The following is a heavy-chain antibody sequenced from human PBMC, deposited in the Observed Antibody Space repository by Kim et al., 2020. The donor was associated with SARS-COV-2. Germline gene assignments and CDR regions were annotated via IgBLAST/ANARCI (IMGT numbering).Heavy chain of an antibody. J-gene: IGHJ4*02. Sequence: GGSLRLSCVASGFTFSSYGMHWVRQAPGKGLEWVAVMWYDGSREHYADSVKGRFTISRDNSKNTLYLQMNSLRGEDTAVYFCATERTQLAFDYWGQGSLVTVSS. D-gene: IGHD6-19*01. V-gene: IGHV3-30*02. CDR2: MWYDGSRE. CDR3: ATERTQLAFDY. CDR1: GFTFSSYG.